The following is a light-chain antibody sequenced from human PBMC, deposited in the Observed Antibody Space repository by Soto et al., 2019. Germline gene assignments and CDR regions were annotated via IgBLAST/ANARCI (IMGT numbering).Light chain of an antibody. V-gene: IGKV3-20*01. CDR1: QSVSSSY. J-gene: IGKJ2*01. CDR3: QQYGSSYT. CDR2: GAS. Sequence: EIVLTQSPGTLSLSPGERATLSCRASQSVSSSYLAWYQQKPGQAPRLLIYGASSRATGIPDRFSGSGSGTDFTLTISRLEPEDFAVYYCQQYGSSYTFGQGTKLEFK.